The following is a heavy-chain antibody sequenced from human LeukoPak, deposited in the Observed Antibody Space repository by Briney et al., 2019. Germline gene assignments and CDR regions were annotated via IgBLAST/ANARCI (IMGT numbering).Heavy chain of an antibody. Sequence: PGGSLRLSCAASGFTFSSYAMSWVRQAPGKGLEWVSAISGSGENTYYADSVKGRFTISRDNSKKTLYLQMNSLRAEDTAVYYCAKGPVVPFDIWGQGTMVTVSS. V-gene: IGHV3-23*01. CDR1: GFTFSSYA. CDR2: ISGSGENT. D-gene: IGHD2-15*01. CDR3: AKGPVVPFDI. J-gene: IGHJ3*02.